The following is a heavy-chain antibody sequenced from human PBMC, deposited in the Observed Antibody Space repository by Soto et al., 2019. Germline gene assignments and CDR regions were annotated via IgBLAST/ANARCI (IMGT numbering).Heavy chain of an antibody. CDR2: IKDDGSEK. CDR1: GFTFSGYW. D-gene: IGHD2-15*01. J-gene: IGHJ4*02. Sequence: EVQLVESGGGLVQPGGSLRLSCAASGFTFSGYWMTWARQAPGKGLEWVAQIKDDGSEKFYVDSVKGRFTISRDNADNLLYLQMNSLRAEDAAVYFCARDGYCSGGRCYGRNDYWGQGTLVIVSS. CDR3: ARDGYCSGGRCYGRNDY. V-gene: IGHV3-7*01.